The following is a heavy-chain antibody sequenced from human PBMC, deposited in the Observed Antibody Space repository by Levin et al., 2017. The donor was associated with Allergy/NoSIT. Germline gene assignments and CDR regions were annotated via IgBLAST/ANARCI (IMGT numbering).Heavy chain of an antibody. V-gene: IGHV3-30*18. CDR3: AKDRGSSGYYHSFDY. CDR2: ISYDGSNK. CDR1: GFTFSSYG. D-gene: IGHD3-22*01. Sequence: GESLKISCAASGFTFSSYGMHWVRQAPGKGLEWVAVISYDGSNKYYADSVKGRFTISRDNSKNTLYLQMNSLRAEDTAVYYCAKDRGSSGYYHSFDYWGQGTLVTVSS. J-gene: IGHJ4*02.